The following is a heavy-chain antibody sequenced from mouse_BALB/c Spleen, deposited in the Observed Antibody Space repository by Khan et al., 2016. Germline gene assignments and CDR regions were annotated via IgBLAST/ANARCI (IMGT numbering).Heavy chain of an antibody. V-gene: IGHV2-5-1*01. CDR1: GFSLTSYG. CDR2: IWRGGST. CDR3: AKYYGNYYAMDY. J-gene: IGHJ4*01. Sequence: QVQLQQPGPSLVQPSQSLSITCTVSGFSLTSYGVHWVRQSPGKGLEWLGVIWRGGSTDYNAAFMSRLSITKDNSKSQVFFKMNSLQADDTAIYYCAKYYGNYYAMDYWGQGTSVTVSS. D-gene: IGHD2-1*01.